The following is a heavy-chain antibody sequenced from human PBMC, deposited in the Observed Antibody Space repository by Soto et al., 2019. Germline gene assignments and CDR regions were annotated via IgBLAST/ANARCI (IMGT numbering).Heavy chain of an antibody. D-gene: IGHD6-6*01. CDR1: GGSISSYY. CDR2: IYYSGST. V-gene: IGHV4-59*01. J-gene: IGHJ6*03. Sequence: SETLSLTCTVSGGSISSYYWSWIRQPPGKGLEWIGYIYYSGSTNYNPSLKSRVTISVDTSKNQFSLKLSSVTAADTAVYYCASTAHISSSSYYYYYMDVWGKGTTVTVSS. CDR3: ASTAHISSSSYYYYYMDV.